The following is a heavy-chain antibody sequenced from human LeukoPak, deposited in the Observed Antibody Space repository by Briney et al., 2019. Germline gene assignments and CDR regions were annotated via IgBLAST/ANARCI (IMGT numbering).Heavy chain of an antibody. D-gene: IGHD3-3*01. V-gene: IGHV1-46*01. CDR2: IIPIFGTA. CDR1: GYTFTSYY. Sequence: ASVKVSCKASGYTFTSYYMHWARQAPGQGLEWMGGIIPIFGTANYAQKFQGRVTMTTDISTSTAYMELRSLRSDDTAVYYCARGPGVVITHDAFDIWGQGTMVTVSS. J-gene: IGHJ3*02. CDR3: ARGPGVVITHDAFDI.